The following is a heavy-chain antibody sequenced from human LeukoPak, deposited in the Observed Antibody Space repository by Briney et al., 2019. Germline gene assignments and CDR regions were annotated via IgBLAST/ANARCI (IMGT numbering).Heavy chain of an antibody. Sequence: GGSLRLSCAASGVTFSNYAISWVRQAPGRGLEWVSVISGSGGNTYHADSVKGRFTISRDNSKNTLYLQMNSLRAEDTAVYYCAKYDSGWNEDYWGQGTLVTVSS. CDR2: ISGSGGNT. V-gene: IGHV3-23*01. CDR3: AKYDSGWNEDY. J-gene: IGHJ4*02. D-gene: IGHD6-19*01. CDR1: GVTFSNYA.